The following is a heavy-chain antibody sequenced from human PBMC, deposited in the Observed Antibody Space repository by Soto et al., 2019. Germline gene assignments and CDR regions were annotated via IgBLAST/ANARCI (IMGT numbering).Heavy chain of an antibody. J-gene: IGHJ5*02. CDR2: ISSDGDIT. CDR3: VKVSTFYDILTGYYSTNFFDP. V-gene: IGHV3-64D*06. Sequence: VQLLESGGGLVQRGGSLRLSCSASGFTFSEYSMHWVRQAPGKGLQYVSTISSDGDITYYADSVKGRFTISRDNSKNTLYLQMNSLRPEDTAVYYCVKVSTFYDILTGYYSTNFFDPWGQGTLVTVSS. D-gene: IGHD3-9*01. CDR1: GFTFSEYS.